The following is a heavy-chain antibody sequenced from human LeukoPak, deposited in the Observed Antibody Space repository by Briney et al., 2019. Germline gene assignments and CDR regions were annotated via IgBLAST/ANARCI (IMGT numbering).Heavy chain of an antibody. V-gene: IGHV3-66*01. J-gene: IGHJ4*02. D-gene: IGHD3-22*01. CDR1: GFTVSSNY. Sequence: GGSLRLSCAASGFTVSSNYMSWVRQAPGKGLEWVSVIYSGGSTYYADSVKGRFTISRDNSKNTLYLQMNSLRAEDTAVYYCAAPRESHYYDSSGYRYDYWGQGTLVTVSS. CDR3: AAPRESHYYDSSGYRYDY. CDR2: IYSGGST.